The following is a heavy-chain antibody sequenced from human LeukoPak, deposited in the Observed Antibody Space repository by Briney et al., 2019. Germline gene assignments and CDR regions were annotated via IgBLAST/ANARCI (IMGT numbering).Heavy chain of an antibody. Sequence: PGGSLRLSCAASGFTFSSYAMHWVRQAPGKGLEWVAVISYDGSNKYYADSVKGRFTISRDNSKNTLYLQMNSLRAEDTAVYYCAKTATVRWYYDLWGRGTLVTVSS. CDR1: GFTFSSYA. CDR3: AKTATVRWYYDL. V-gene: IGHV3-30-3*02. D-gene: IGHD5-18*01. J-gene: IGHJ2*01. CDR2: ISYDGSNK.